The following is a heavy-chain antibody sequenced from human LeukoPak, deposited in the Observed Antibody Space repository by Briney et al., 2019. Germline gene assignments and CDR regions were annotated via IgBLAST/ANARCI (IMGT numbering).Heavy chain of an antibody. J-gene: IGHJ4*02. CDR3: ARLLRAAAGYFDY. Sequence: SETLSLTCTVSGGSISSYYWSWIRQPPGKGLEWIGYIYYSGSTNYNPSLKSRGTISVDTSKNQFSLKLSSVTAADTAVYYCARLLRAAAGYFDYWGQGTLVTVSS. CDR1: GGSISSYY. D-gene: IGHD6-13*01. CDR2: IYYSGST. V-gene: IGHV4-59*08.